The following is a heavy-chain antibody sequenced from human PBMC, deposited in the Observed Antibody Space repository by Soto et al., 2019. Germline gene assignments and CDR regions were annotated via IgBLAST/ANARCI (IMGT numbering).Heavy chain of an antibody. CDR3: AKAPSPSRDPSWFGP. D-gene: IGHD3-10*01. CDR2: ISYDGSNK. V-gene: IGHV3-30*18. J-gene: IGHJ5*02. Sequence: TGGSLRLSCAASGFTFSSYGMHWVRQAPGKGLEWVAVISYDGSNKYYADSVKGRFTISRDNSKNTLYLQMNSLRAEDTAVYYCAKAPSPSRDPSWFGPWGQGTLVTVSS. CDR1: GFTFSSYG.